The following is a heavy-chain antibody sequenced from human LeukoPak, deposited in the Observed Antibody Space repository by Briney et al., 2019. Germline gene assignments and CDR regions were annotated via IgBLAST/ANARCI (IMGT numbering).Heavy chain of an antibody. D-gene: IGHD3-9*01. Sequence: ASVKVSCKASGYTFTGYYMHWVRQAPGQGLEWMGWINPNSGGTNYAQKFQGRVTMTRDTSISTAYMELSRLRSDDTAVYYCARGPLTGYPRFDYWGQGTLVTVSS. CDR1: GYTFTGYY. J-gene: IGHJ4*02. V-gene: IGHV1-2*02. CDR2: INPNSGGT. CDR3: ARGPLTGYPRFDY.